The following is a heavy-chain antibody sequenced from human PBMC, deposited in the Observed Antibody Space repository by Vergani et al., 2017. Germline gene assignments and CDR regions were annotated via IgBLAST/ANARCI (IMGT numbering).Heavy chain of an antibody. D-gene: IGHD2-2*01. V-gene: IGHV5-10-1*03. J-gene: IGHJ6*02. CDR1: GYSFTSYW. CDR3: ARPRHCSSTSCYPWAQYGMDV. Sequence: EVQLVQSGAEVKTPGESLRISCKGSGYSFTSYWISWVRQMPGKGLEWMGRIDPSDSYTNYSPSFQGHVTISADKSISTAYLQWSSLKASDTAMYYCARPRHCSSTSCYPWAQYGMDVWGQGTTVTVSS. CDR2: IDPSDSYT.